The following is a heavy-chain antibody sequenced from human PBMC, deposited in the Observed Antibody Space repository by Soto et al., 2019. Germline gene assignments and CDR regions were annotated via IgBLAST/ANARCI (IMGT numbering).Heavy chain of an antibody. CDR2: IIPIFGTA. D-gene: IGHD2-2*01. CDR3: ARVVTVVPAALYYYYYGMDV. V-gene: IGHV1-69*13. Sequence: SVKVSFKASGGTFSSYAISWVRQAPGQGLEWMGGIIPIFGTANYAQKFQGRVTITADESTSTAYMELSSLRSEDTAVYYCARVVTVVPAALYYYYYGMDVWGQGTTVTVSS. CDR1: GGTFSSYA. J-gene: IGHJ6*02.